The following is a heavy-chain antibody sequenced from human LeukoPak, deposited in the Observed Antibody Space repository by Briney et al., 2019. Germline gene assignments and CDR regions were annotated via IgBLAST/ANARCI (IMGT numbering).Heavy chain of an antibody. CDR1: GYTFTGYY. CDR2: INPNSGGT. V-gene: IGHV1-2*02. J-gene: IGHJ5*02. D-gene: IGHD3-9*01. Sequence: GASVKVSCKASGYTFTGYYMHWVRQAPGQGLEWMGWINPNSGGTNYAQKFQGRVTMTTDTSTSTAYMELRSLRSDDTAVYYCARGWAILTGYHKWDWFDPWGQGTLVTVSS. CDR3: ARGWAILTGYHKWDWFDP.